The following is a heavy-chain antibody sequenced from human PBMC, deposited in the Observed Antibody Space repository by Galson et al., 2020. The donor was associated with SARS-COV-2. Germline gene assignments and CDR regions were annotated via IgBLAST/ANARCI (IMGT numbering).Heavy chain of an antibody. D-gene: IGHD3-22*01. J-gene: IGHJ4*02. V-gene: IGHV4-39*01. CDR3: ARTIQYYYDSSGYYRVFYFDY. CDR1: GGSISSSSYY. CDR2: IYYSGST. Sequence: SETLSLTCTVSGGSISSSSYYWGWIRQPPGKGLEWIGSIYYSGSTYYNPSLKSRVTISVDTSKNRFSLKLSSVTAADTAVYYCARTIQYYYDSSGYYRVFYFDYWGQGTLVTVSS.